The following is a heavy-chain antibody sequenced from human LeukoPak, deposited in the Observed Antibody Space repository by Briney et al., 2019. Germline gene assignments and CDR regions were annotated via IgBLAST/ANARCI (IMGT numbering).Heavy chain of an antibody. CDR1: GYTLTSYY. CDR3: ARDIRRYSYGHGRYYYMDV. Sequence: GASVKVSCKASGYTLTSYYMHWVRQAPGQGLEWMGIINPSGGSTSYAQKFQGRVTMTRDMSTSTVYMELSSLRSEDTAVYYCARDIRRYSYGHGRYYYMDVWGKGTTVTVSS. J-gene: IGHJ6*03. CDR2: INPSGGST. D-gene: IGHD5-18*01. V-gene: IGHV1-46*01.